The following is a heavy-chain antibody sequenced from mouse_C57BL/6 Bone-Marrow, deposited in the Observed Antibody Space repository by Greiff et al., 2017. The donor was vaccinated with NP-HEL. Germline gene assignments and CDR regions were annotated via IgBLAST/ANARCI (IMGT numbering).Heavy chain of an antibody. CDR1: GFTFSDYG. CDR2: ISSGSSTI. V-gene: IGHV5-17*01. CDR3: AGREYAY. D-gene: IGHD5-2*01. J-gene: IGHJ3*01. Sequence: EVKLMESGGGLVKPGGSLKLSCAASGFTFSDYGMHWVRQAPEKGLEWVAYISSGSSTIYYADTVKGRFTISRDNAKNTLFLQMTCQRSEDTDMYYCAGREYAYWGQGTLVTVSA.